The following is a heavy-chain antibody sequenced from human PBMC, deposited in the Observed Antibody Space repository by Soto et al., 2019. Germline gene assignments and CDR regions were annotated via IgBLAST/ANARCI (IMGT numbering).Heavy chain of an antibody. CDR1: GYTFTSYG. CDR3: AEESGSYYTS. J-gene: IGHJ4*02. CDR2: ISAYNGNT. D-gene: IGHD3-10*01. V-gene: IGHV1-18*01. Sequence: GASVKVSCKASGYTFTSYGISWVRQAPGQGLEWMGWISAYNGNTNYAQKLQGRVTMTRDTSTSTVYMELSSLRSEDTAVYYCAEESGSYYTSWGQGTLVTVSS.